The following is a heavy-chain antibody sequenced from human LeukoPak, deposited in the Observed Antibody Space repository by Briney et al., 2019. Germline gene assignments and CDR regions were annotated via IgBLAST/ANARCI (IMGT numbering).Heavy chain of an antibody. CDR1: GGTFSSYA. CDR3: ARAGNYYDSSGYYYDY. J-gene: IGHJ4*02. CDR2: IIPILGIA. Sequence: SVKVSCKASGGTFSSYAISWVRQAPGQGLEWMGRIIPILGIANYAQKFQGRVTITADKSTSTAYMELSSLRSEDTAVYYCARAGNYYDSSGYYYDYWGQGTLVTVSS. D-gene: IGHD3-22*01. V-gene: IGHV1-69*04.